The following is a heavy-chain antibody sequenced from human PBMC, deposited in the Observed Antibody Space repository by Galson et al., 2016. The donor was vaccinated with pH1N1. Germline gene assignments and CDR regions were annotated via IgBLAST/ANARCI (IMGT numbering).Heavy chain of an antibody. CDR1: GFTFSNHG. CDR2: IWDDGSVD. J-gene: IGHJ4*02. V-gene: IGHV3-33*01. D-gene: IGHD3-10*01. CDR3: ARDAGNRWFGPLDY. Sequence: LRLSCAASGFTFSNHGMHWVRQAPGKGLEWVAVIWDDGSVDPRAGSVRGRFTISRDNSKRTLYLQMNSLRAEDTAVYHCARDAGNRWFGPLDYWGRGTLVTVSS.